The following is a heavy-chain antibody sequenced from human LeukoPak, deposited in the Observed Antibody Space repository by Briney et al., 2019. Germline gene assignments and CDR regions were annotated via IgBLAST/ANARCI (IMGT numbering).Heavy chain of an antibody. V-gene: IGHV3-11*06. Sequence: GGSLRLSCAASGFTFSEHYMSWVRQAPGKGLEWLSYISSITIYTNYADSVKGRFSISRDNAKNSLYLQMNSLRAEDTAVYHCARAPLVLQYRWWFDPWGQGTLVIVSS. CDR1: GFTFSEHY. J-gene: IGHJ5*02. D-gene: IGHD5-24*01. CDR3: ARAPLVLQYRWWFDP. CDR2: ISSITIYT.